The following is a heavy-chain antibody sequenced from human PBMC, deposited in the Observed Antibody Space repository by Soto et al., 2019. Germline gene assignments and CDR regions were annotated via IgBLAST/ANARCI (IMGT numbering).Heavy chain of an antibody. D-gene: IGHD4-17*01. J-gene: IGHJ4*02. CDR3: ARTTAVPNTLRSRYFFDY. V-gene: IGHV4-61*01. Sequence: SETLSLTCSVSGGSVSNKTYYWSWIRQPPGKRLEWIGYVYYSGTTNYNPSLKSRVTISVDLSKNQFSLRLSSVTTADTAIYYCARTTAVPNTLRSRYFFDYWGQGTLVTVSS. CDR2: VYYSGTT. CDR1: GGSVSNKTYY.